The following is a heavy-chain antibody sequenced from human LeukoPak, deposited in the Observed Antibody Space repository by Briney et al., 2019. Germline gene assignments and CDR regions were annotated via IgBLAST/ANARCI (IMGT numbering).Heavy chain of an antibody. D-gene: IGHD4-23*01. V-gene: IGHV3-74*01. CDR1: GFTFSSYW. Sequence: GGSLRLSCAASGFTFSSYWMNWVRQAPGEGLVWVSRIASDGSSTTYADSVKGRSSISRDNAKNTLYLQMNSLRVEDTAVYYCARGRPHGNDYWGQGTLVTVSS. CDR2: IASDGSST. J-gene: IGHJ4*02. CDR3: ARGRPHGNDY.